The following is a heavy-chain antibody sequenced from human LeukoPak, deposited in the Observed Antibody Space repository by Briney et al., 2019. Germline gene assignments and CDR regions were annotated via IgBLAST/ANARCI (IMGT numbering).Heavy chain of an antibody. J-gene: IGHJ5*02. V-gene: IGHV3-23*01. CDR3: AKGGANGLFDP. Sequence: GGSLRLSCAASGFTFTKHAMSWVRQAPGKGLEWVSLISGSGGITYYADFVKGRFTISRDNSKNTLYLQMNSLRAEGTAVYYCAKGGANGLFDPWGQGTLVTVSS. CDR2: ISGSGGIT. CDR1: GFTFTKHA. D-gene: IGHD2-8*01.